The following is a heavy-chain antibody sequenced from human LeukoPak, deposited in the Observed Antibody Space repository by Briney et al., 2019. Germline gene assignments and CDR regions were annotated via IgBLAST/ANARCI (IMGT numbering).Heavy chain of an antibody. Sequence: PSETLSLTCAVSGYSISSGYYWGWIRQPPGKGLEWIGSIYHSGSTYYNPSLKSRVTISVDTSKNQFSLKLSSVTAADTAVYYCARVRITMVRGAPVWFDPWGQGTLVTVSS. V-gene: IGHV4-38-2*01. J-gene: IGHJ5*02. CDR3: ARVRITMVRGAPVWFDP. CDR1: GYSISSGYY. D-gene: IGHD3-10*01. CDR2: IYHSGST.